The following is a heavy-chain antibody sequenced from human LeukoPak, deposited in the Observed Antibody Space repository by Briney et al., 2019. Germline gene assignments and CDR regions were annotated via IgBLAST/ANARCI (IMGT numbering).Heavy chain of an antibody. J-gene: IGHJ3*02. D-gene: IGHD1-26*01. CDR3: AKNTTYHHSGSYSPAGDAFDI. Sequence: GGSLRLSCAASGFTFSSYAMSWVRQAPGKGLEWVSAISGSGGSTYYADSVKVRFTISRDNSKNTPYLQTNSPRAEDTAVYYCAKNTTYHHSGSYSPAGDAFDIWGQGTMVTVSS. V-gene: IGHV3-23*01. CDR2: ISGSGGST. CDR1: GFTFSSYA.